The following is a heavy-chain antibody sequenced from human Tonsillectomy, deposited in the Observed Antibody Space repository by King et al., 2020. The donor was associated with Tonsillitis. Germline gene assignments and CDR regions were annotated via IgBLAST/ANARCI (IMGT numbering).Heavy chain of an antibody. V-gene: IGHV1-46*01. Sequence: QLVQSGAEVKKPGASVKLSCKASGYTFTNYFIHWVRQAPGQGLEWMRIINPTDGITSYAQKFQGRVTMTRDTSTNTVYMELSSLRSEDTAVFYCARETYGGNSEPQFDYWGQGTLVTVSS. CDR2: INPTDGIT. D-gene: IGHD4-23*01. CDR1: GYTFTNYF. J-gene: IGHJ4*02. CDR3: ARETYGGNSEPQFDY.